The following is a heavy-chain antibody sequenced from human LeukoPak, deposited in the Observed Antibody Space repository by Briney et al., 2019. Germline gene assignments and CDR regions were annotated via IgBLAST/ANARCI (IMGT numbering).Heavy chain of an antibody. CDR2: ISTAGDP. Sequence: GGSRRLSCAASGFTFSSYDMHWVRQDKGKGLEWVSAISTAGDPYYLGSVKGRFTISRENAKNSFYLQMNSLRAGDTAVYYCAGQARPGSAEGAFDIWGQGTMVTVSS. D-gene: IGHD2-2*01. J-gene: IGHJ3*02. CDR1: GFTFSSYD. CDR3: AGQARPGSAEGAFDI. V-gene: IGHV3-13*05.